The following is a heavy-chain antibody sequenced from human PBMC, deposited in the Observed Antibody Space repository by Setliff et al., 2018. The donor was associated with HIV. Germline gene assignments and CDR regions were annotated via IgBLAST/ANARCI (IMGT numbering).Heavy chain of an antibody. CDR1: GGAFSSYA. J-gene: IGHJ3*01. CDR2: IIPIFGTA. CDR3: ARGQASNDYGVSF. Sequence: RASVKVSCKASGGAFSSYALSWVRQAPGQGLEWMGGIIPIFGTANYAQKFQGRVTITTDESTSTAYMELSSLRSEDTAVYYCARGQASNDYGVSFWGQGTMVTVSS. V-gene: IGHV1-69*05. D-gene: IGHD4-17*01.